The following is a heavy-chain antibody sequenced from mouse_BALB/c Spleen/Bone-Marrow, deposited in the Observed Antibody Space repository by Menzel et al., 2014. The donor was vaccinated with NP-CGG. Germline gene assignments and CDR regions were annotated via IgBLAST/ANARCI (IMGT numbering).Heavy chain of an antibody. CDR2: IYPGDGDT. V-gene: IGHV1-80*01. J-gene: IGHJ2*01. CDR1: GYVFSSYW. D-gene: IGHD2-10*02. CDR3: ARKYGDY. Sequence: VQLVESGAELVRPGSSVKISCKASGYVFSSYWTNWVKQRPGQGLEWIGQIYPGDGDTNYNGKFKGKATLTADESSSTAYMQLSSLTSEDSAVYFCARKYGDYWGQGTTLTVSS.